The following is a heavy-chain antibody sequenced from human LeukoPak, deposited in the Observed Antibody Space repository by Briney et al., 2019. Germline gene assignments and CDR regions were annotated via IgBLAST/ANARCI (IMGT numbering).Heavy chain of an antibody. Sequence: ASVKVSCKASGGTFRSYGFSWVRQAPGQGLEWMGWINTNTGNPTYAQGFTGRFVFSLDTSVSTAYLQISSLKAEDTAVYYCARAGQWLVLSYYYYYYMDVWGKGTTVTVSS. CDR2: INTNTGNP. J-gene: IGHJ6*03. CDR1: GGTFRSYG. CDR3: ARAGQWLVLSYYYYYYMDV. V-gene: IGHV7-4-1*02. D-gene: IGHD6-19*01.